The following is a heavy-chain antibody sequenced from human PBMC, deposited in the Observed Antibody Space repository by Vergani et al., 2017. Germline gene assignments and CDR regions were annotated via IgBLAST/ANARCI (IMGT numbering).Heavy chain of an antibody. CDR3: ARMTVQYDSSSYLFSAPPGY. CDR2: ISAYNGNT. J-gene: IGHJ4*02. Sequence: QVQLVQSGAEVKKPGASVKVSCKASGYTFTSYGISWVRQAPGQGLEWMGWISAYNGNTNYAQKLQGRVTMTTDTSTSTAYMELRSLRSDDTAVYYCARMTVQYDSSSYLFSAPPGYWGQGTLVTVSS. CDR1: GYTFTSYG. V-gene: IGHV1-18*01. D-gene: IGHD3-22*01.